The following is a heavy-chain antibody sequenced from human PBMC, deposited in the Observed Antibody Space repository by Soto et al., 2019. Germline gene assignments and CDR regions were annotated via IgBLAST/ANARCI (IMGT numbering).Heavy chain of an antibody. CDR1: GGSISSYY. Sequence: SETLSLTCTVSGGSISSYYWSWIRQPPGKGLEWIGYIYYSGSTNYNPSLKSRVTISVDTSKNQFSLKLSSVTAADTAVYYCARASRREYSGYAYYFDYWGQGTLVTVSS. CDR2: IYYSGST. V-gene: IGHV4-59*01. D-gene: IGHD5-12*01. J-gene: IGHJ4*02. CDR3: ARASRREYSGYAYYFDY.